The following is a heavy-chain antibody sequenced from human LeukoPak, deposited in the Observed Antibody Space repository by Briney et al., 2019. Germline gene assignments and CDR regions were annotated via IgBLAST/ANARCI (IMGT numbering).Heavy chain of an antibody. CDR2: ISYSGST. Sequence: SETLSLTCTVSGGSISRFYWSWLRQPPGKGLEWIGYISYSGSTNYNPSLKSRVTISVDTSKNQLSLKLSSVTAADTAVYCCVRPSYDFWSGYPGYMDVWGKGTTVTVSS. CDR1: GGSISRFY. D-gene: IGHD3-3*01. J-gene: IGHJ6*03. CDR3: VRPSYDFWSGYPGYMDV. V-gene: IGHV4-59*08.